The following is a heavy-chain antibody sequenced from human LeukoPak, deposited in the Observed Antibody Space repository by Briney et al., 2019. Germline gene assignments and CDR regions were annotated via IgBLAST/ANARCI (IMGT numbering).Heavy chain of an antibody. D-gene: IGHD3-3*01. CDR2: MNPNSGNT. V-gene: IGHV1-8*01. CDR3: AKAGKYYDFWSGYYYYGMDV. Sequence: ASVTVSCTASGYTFTSYDINWVRQATGQGLEWMGWMNPNSGNTGYAQKFQGRVTMTRNTSISTAYMKLSSLRSEDTAVYYCAKAGKYYDFWSGYYYYGMDVWGQGTTVTVSS. J-gene: IGHJ6*02. CDR1: GYTFTSYD.